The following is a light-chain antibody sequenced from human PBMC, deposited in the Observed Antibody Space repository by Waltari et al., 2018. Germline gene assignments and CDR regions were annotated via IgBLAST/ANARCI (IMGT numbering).Light chain of an antibody. J-gene: IGLJ2*01. V-gene: IGLV2-14*01. CDR1: SDDVCAYYY. Sequence: QSALTQPASVSGSPGQSITISCSGTSDDVCAYYYFSWYQQRPDKAPQLIIYKVNYRPSGVSNRFSGSKSGNAASLTISGLQAEDEADYYCSSYTIFSTLVFGGGTKLTVL. CDR3: SSYTIFSTLV. CDR2: KVN.